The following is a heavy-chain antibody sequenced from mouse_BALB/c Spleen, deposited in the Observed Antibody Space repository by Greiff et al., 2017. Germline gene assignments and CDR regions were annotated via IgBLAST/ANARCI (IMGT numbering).Heavy chain of an antibody. J-gene: IGHJ4*01. D-gene: IGHD2-4*01. CDR3: ARRGITKDYYAMDY. CDR1: GYTFTDYA. V-gene: IGHV1S137*01. Sequence: QVQLKESGAELVRPGVSVKISCKGSGYTFTDYAMHWVKQSHAKSLEWIGVISTYYGDASYNQKFKGKATMTVDKSSSTAYMELARLTSEDSAIYYCARRGITKDYYAMDYWGQGTSVTVSS. CDR2: ISTYYGDA.